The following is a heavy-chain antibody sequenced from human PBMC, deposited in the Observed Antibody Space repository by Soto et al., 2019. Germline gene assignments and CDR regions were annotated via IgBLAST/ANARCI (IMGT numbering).Heavy chain of an antibody. D-gene: IGHD2-15*01. CDR2: ISAYNGNT. V-gene: IGHV1-18*04. J-gene: IGHJ4*02. Sequence: WASVKVSCKASGYTFTSYGISWVRQAPGQGLEWMGWISAYNGNTNYAQKLQGRVTMTTDTSTSTAYMELRSLRSDDTAVYYCARGICSGGSCYPRGGDYFDYWGQGTLVTVSS. CDR3: ARGICSGGSCYPRGGDYFDY. CDR1: GYTFTSYG.